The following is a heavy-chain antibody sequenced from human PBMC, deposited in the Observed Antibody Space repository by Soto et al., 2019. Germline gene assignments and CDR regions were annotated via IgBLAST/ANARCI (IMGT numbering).Heavy chain of an antibody. Sequence: SETLSLTCTVSGGSISSYYWSWVRRPPGKGLEWIGYVYNSGSTTYSPSFKSRVTISADTSRNQFSLKLTSVTAADTAVYYCARERGGSYGAFDIWGQGKMVTVSS. J-gene: IGHJ3*02. D-gene: IGHD1-26*01. CDR2: VYNSGST. CDR1: GGSISSYY. V-gene: IGHV4-59*01. CDR3: ARERGGSYGAFDI.